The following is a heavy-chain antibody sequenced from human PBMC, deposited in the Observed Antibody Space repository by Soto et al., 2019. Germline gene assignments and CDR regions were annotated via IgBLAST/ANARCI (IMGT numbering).Heavy chain of an antibody. V-gene: IGHV1-18*01. J-gene: IGHJ4*02. CDR2: ISPLKGNT. D-gene: IGHD5-12*01. CDR1: GYTFTNYV. CDR3: ARSGEHPFDY. Sequence: QVQLIQSAGEVKKPGASVKVSCKASGYTFTNYVIHWIRQAPGQGLEWIAWISPLKGNTNYAQKVQGRVTVTTDTSTNTVYIHLSGLRSDDTALYFCARSGEHPFDYWGQGSLVTVSS.